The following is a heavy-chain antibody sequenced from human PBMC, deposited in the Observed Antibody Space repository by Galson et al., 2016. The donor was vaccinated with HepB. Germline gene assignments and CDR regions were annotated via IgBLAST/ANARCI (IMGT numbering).Heavy chain of an antibody. CDR3: ARGPPEGCGGGTCYLGAFDL. J-gene: IGHJ3*01. CDR1: GYAFSNYY. CDR2: INPDGDSR. V-gene: IGHV1-46*01. Sequence: SVKVSCKASGYAFSNYYMHWVRQAPGQGLEWMGIINPDGDSRSYAQKFQGRVTMTRDTSTTTVNLEMSSLRAEDTAVYYCARGPPEGCGGGTCYLGAFDLWGQGSRVTVSS. D-gene: IGHD2-15*01.